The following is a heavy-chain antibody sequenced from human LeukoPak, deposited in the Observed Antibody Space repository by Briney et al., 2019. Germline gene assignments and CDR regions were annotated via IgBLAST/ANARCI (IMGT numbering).Heavy chain of an antibody. J-gene: IGHJ4*02. Sequence: GGSLRLSCAASGFTFSSYGMHWVRQAPGKGLEWVAVISYDGSNKYYADSVKGRFTISRDNSKNTLYLQMNSLRAVDTAVYYCAKDQSGYSGYDRPTSLDYWGQGTLVTVSS. CDR2: ISYDGSNK. CDR3: AKDQSGYSGYDRPTSLDY. CDR1: GFTFSSYG. V-gene: IGHV3-30*18. D-gene: IGHD5-12*01.